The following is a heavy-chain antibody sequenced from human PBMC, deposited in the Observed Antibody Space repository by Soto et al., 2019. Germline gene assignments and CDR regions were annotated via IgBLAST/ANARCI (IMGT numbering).Heavy chain of an antibody. CDR3: ARDPRDSLNAFDI. V-gene: IGHV4-59*01. CDR2: IYYSGST. Sequence: SETLSLTCTVSGGSISSYYWSWIRQPPGKGLEWIGYIYYSGSTNYNPSLKSRVTISVDTSKNQFSLKLSSVTAADTAVYYCARDPRDSLNAFDIWVQGTMVTVSS. CDR1: GGSISSYY. J-gene: IGHJ3*02. D-gene: IGHD3-22*01.